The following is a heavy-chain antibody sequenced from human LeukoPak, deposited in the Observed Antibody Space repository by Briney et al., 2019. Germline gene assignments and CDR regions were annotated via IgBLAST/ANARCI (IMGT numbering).Heavy chain of an antibody. CDR2: ISSSSSYI. V-gene: IGHV3-21*01. CDR1: GFTFSSYS. CDR3: ARIRYSGGEGPIDY. D-gene: IGHD1-26*01. Sequence: GGSLRLSCAASGFTFSSYSMNWVRQAPGKGLEWVSSISSSSSYIYYADSVKGRFTISRDNAKNSLYLQMNSLRAEDTAVYYCARIRYSGGEGPIDYWGQGTLVTVSS. J-gene: IGHJ4*02.